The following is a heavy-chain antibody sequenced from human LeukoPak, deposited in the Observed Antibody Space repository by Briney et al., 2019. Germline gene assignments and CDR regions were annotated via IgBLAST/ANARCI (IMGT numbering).Heavy chain of an antibody. CDR1: GGSISSYY. Sequence: PSETLSLTCTVSGGSISSYYWSWIRQPPGKGLEWIGYIYYSGSTNYNPSLKSRVTISVDTSKNQFSLKLSSVTAADTAVYYCARSRGRGYSYGPHDYWGQGTLVTVSS. V-gene: IGHV4-59*01. D-gene: IGHD5-18*01. J-gene: IGHJ4*02. CDR2: IYYSGST. CDR3: ARSRGRGYSYGPHDY.